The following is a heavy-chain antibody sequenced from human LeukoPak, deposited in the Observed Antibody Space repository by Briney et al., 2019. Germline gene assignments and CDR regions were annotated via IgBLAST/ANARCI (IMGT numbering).Heavy chain of an antibody. Sequence: PGRPLRLSCAASGFTFSSYGMHWVRQAPGKGLEWVAVISYDGSNKYYADSVKGRFTISRDNSKNTLYLQMNSLRAEDTAVYYCAKDSVCSGGSCYSNYYGMDVWGKGTTVTVSS. CDR2: ISYDGSNK. CDR3: AKDSVCSGGSCYSNYYGMDV. D-gene: IGHD2-15*01. V-gene: IGHV3-30*18. CDR1: GFTFSSYG. J-gene: IGHJ6*04.